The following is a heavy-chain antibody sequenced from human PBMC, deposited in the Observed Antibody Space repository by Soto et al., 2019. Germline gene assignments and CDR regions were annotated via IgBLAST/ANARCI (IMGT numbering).Heavy chain of an antibody. CDR1: GGSISSYY. CDR3: ARLRIFGVARGGYYMDV. V-gene: IGHV4-59*01. Sequence: PSETLSLTCTVSGGSISSYYRSWIRQPPGKGLEWIGYIYYSGSTNYNPSLKSRVTISVDTSKNQFSLKLSSVTAADTAVYYCARLRIFGVARGGYYMDVWGKGTTVTVSS. D-gene: IGHD3-3*01. CDR2: IYYSGST. J-gene: IGHJ6*03.